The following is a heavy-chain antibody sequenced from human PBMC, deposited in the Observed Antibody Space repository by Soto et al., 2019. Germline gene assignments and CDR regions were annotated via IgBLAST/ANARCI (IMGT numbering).Heavy chain of an antibody. CDR2: ISSSSRYI. D-gene: IGHD3-10*01. J-gene: IGHJ4*02. Sequence: PAGSLRLSCAASGFTFSSDSMNWVRQARGKGLEWGSCISSSSRYIYCTDSVKGRFTISRDNAKNSLYLQRNSLRAEATAVYYCARDPLLRWFGEPLPVDYWGQGTLVTVSS. CDR3: ARDPLLRWFGEPLPVDY. CDR1: GFTFSSDS. V-gene: IGHV3-21*01.